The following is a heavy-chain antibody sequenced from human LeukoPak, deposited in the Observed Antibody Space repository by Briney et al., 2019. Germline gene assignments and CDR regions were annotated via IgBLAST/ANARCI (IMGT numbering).Heavy chain of an antibody. Sequence: GGSLRLSCAASGFTFSSYAMSWVRQAPGKGLEWVSAISGSGGSTYYADSVKGRFTISRDNSKNTLYLQMNSLRAEDTAVYYCAKDTPWPRPGYYGMDVWGQGTTVTVSS. CDR2: ISGSGGST. V-gene: IGHV3-23*01. D-gene: IGHD2-15*01. J-gene: IGHJ6*02. CDR1: GFTFSSYA. CDR3: AKDTPWPRPGYYGMDV.